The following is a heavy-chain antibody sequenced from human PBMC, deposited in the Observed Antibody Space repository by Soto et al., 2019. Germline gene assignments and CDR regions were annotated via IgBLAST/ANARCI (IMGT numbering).Heavy chain of an antibody. CDR1: GGSISSGGYY. V-gene: IGHV4-31*03. J-gene: IGHJ6*02. D-gene: IGHD3-3*01. CDR2: IYYSGST. Sequence: SETLSLTCTVSGGSISSGGYYWSWIRHHPGKGLEWIGYIYYSGSTYYNPSLKSRVTISVDTSKNQFALKLSSVTAADTAAYYCARESFGVVDSEGMNVWGQGTTVTVCS. CDR3: ARESFGVVDSEGMNV.